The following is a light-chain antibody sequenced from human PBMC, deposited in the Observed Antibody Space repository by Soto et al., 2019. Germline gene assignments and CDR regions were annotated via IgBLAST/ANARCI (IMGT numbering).Light chain of an antibody. Sequence: QPVLTQSSSASASLGSSVKLTCTLSSGHSSYIIAWHQQQPGKAPRYLMKLEGSGSYNKGSGVPARFSGSSSGADRYLTISNLQSEDEADYYCETWDSNTVVFGGGTKLTV. CDR3: ETWDSNTVV. CDR1: SGHSSYI. J-gene: IGLJ2*01. CDR2: LEGSGSY. V-gene: IGLV4-60*03.